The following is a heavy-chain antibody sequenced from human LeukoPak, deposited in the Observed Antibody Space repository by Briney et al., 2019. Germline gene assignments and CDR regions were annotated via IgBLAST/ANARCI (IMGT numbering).Heavy chain of an antibody. D-gene: IGHD3-3*01. CDR2: MNPNSGNT. Sequence: ASVKVSCKAFGYTFTSYDINWVRQATGQGLEWMGWMNPNSGNTGYAQKFQGRVTMTTDTSTSTAYMELRSLRSDDTALYYCARGDEYDFWSGYYLANYYYYYMDVWGKGTTVTVSS. CDR1: GYTFTSYD. V-gene: IGHV1-8*01. J-gene: IGHJ6*03. CDR3: ARGDEYDFWSGYYLANYYYYYMDV.